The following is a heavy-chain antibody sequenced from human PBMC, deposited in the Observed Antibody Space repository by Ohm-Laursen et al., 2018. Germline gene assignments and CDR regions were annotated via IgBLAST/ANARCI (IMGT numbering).Heavy chain of an antibody. Sequence: ASVTASCKASGYTFNSYDINWGRQATGQGLEWMGWMNINSGNTSYAQKFQGRVTMNRNTSISTAYMELSSLRSEDTAVYYCARGPSSWYFYGMDVWGQGTTVTVSS. J-gene: IGHJ6*02. CDR2: MNINSGNT. CDR1: GYTFNSYD. V-gene: IGHV1-8*01. D-gene: IGHD6-13*01. CDR3: ARGPSSWYFYGMDV.